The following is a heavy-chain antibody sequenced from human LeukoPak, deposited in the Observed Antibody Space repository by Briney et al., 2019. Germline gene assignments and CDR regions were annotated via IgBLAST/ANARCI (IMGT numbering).Heavy chain of an antibody. CDR3: AKGHYPSGTGKYYFNY. CDR2: ISASDGST. V-gene: IGHV3-23*01. CDR1: GFNFGNFA. Sequence: TGGSLRLSCADSGFNFGNFAMGWVRQAPGKGLEWVSAISASDGSTYYADSVKGRFTISRDNSKNTLYLQMNSLRAEDTAVYYCAKGHYPSGTGKYYFNYWGQGTLVAVST. D-gene: IGHD3-10*01. J-gene: IGHJ4*02.